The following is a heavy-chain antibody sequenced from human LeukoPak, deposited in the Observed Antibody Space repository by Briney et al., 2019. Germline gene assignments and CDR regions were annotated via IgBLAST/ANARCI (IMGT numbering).Heavy chain of an antibody. Sequence: GGSLRLSCAASGFTFSSYAVSWVRQAPGKGLEWVSAISGRGDSTYYADSVKGRFTISRDNSKNTLYLQMNSLRAEDTAVYYCAKDLRYYYDSSGYYLPYFDFWGQGTLVTVSS. CDR3: AKDLRYYYDSSGYYLPYFDF. D-gene: IGHD3-22*01. CDR2: ISGRGDST. CDR1: GFTFSSYA. V-gene: IGHV3-23*01. J-gene: IGHJ4*02.